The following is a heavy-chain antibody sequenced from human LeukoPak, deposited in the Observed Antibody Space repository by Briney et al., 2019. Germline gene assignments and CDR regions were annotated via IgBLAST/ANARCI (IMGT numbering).Heavy chain of an antibody. CDR1: GFTFSDYY. D-gene: IGHD4-23*01. J-gene: IGHJ4*02. V-gene: IGHV3-11*01. Sequence: GGSLRLSCAASGFTFSDYYMSWIRQAPGKGLEWVSDISSSGSTIYYADSVKGRFTISRDNSKNSLYLQMNSLRAEDTAVYYCGRDRAVVPQAVFDYWGQGTLVTVSS. CDR2: ISSSGSTI. CDR3: GRDRAVVPQAVFDY.